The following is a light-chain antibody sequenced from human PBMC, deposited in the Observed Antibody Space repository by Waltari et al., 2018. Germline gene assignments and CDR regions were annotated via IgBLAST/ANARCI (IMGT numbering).Light chain of an antibody. CDR2: DVS. Sequence: QSALTQPRSVSGSPGQSVTISCTGTSSDVGGYNYVSWYQQHPGKAPKLIIYDVSKRPAGVPDRFSGSKSGNTASLTTSGLQADIEADYYCCSYAGSYTWVFGGGTKLTVL. CDR3: CSYAGSYTWV. CDR1: SSDVGGYNY. J-gene: IGLJ3*02. V-gene: IGLV2-11*01.